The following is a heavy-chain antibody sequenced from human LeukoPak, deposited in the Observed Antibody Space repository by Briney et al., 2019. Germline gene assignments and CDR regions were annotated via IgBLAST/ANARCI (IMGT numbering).Heavy chain of an antibody. J-gene: IGHJ4*02. D-gene: IGHD5-24*01. CDR2: INPNSGGT. V-gene: IGHV1-2*02. Sequence: ASVTVSCKASGYTFTGYYMHWVRQAPGQGLEWMGWINPNSGGTNYAQKFQGRVTMTRDTSISTAYMELSRLRSDDTAVYYCARDRGDVEMATDYWGQGTLVTVSS. CDR1: GYTFTGYY. CDR3: ARDRGDVEMATDY.